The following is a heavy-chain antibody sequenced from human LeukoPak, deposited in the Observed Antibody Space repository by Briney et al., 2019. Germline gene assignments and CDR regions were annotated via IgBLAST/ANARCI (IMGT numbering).Heavy chain of an antibody. V-gene: IGHV3-7*05. CDR1: GFTFSSYW. Sequence: GGSLRLSCAASGFTFSSYWVSWVRQAPGKGLEWVANIKQDGSEKYYVDSVKGRFTISRDNAKNSLYLQMNSLRAEDTAVYYCARVLDDFWSGYYSGGYYFDYWGQGTLVTVSS. J-gene: IGHJ4*02. CDR2: IKQDGSEK. D-gene: IGHD3-3*01. CDR3: ARVLDDFWSGYYSGGYYFDY.